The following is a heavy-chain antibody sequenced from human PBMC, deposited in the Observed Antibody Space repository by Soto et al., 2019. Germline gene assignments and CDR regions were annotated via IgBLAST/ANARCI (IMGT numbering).Heavy chain of an antibody. D-gene: IGHD4-17*01. CDR2: ISYDGSNK. CDR3: AKQKFGGDYVSNYMDV. J-gene: IGHJ6*03. CDR1: GFTFSSYG. Sequence: GGSLRLSCAASGFTFSSYGMHWVRQAPGKGLEWVAVISYDGSNKYYADSVKGRFTISRDNSKNTLYLQMNSLRAEDTAVYYCAKQKFGGDYVSNYMDVWGKGTTVTVSS. V-gene: IGHV3-30*18.